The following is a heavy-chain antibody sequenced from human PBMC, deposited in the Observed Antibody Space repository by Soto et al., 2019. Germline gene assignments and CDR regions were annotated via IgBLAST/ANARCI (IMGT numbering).Heavy chain of an antibody. CDR3: ARDGDVNTGFGKDY. Sequence: LRLSCAASGFTFSSYGMHWVRQAPGKGLEWVAFIWHDGGNKFYAESVKGRFTISRDNSKNTLYLQMTSLSAEDTAMYYCARDGDVNTGFGKDYWGQGTLVTVLL. J-gene: IGHJ4*02. D-gene: IGHD3-16*01. V-gene: IGHV3-33*01. CDR2: IWHDGGNK. CDR1: GFTFSSYG.